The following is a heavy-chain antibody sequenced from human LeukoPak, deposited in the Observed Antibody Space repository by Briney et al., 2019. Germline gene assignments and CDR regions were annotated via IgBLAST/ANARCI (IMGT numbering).Heavy chain of an antibody. D-gene: IGHD5-18*01. CDR2: LRRDGSDK. J-gene: IGHJ4*02. V-gene: IGHV3-30*02. Sequence: GGSLRLSCAASGFTFSNYGMHWARQAPGKGLEWVAFLRRDGSDKYYADSVKGRFTISRDNSKNTVYLQMNSLRPEDTAVYYCAKDHSQNFDYWGQGTLVTVSS. CDR3: AKDHSQNFDY. CDR1: GFTFSNYG.